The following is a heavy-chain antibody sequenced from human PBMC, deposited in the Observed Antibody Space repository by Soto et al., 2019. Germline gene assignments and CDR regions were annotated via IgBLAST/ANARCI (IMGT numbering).Heavy chain of an antibody. CDR1: GGSISSYY. CDR2: IYYFGSTNY. D-gene: IGHD3-9*01. J-gene: IGHJ4*02. CDR3: ARHSPDSDWLSQFEY. Sequence: PSETLSLTCTVSGGSISSYYWSWIRQPPGKGLEWIGYIYYFGSTNYNYNPSLKSRVTISVDTSKNQFSLKLSSVTAADTAVYYCARHSPDSDWLSQFEYWGQGTLVTVSS. V-gene: IGHV4-59*08.